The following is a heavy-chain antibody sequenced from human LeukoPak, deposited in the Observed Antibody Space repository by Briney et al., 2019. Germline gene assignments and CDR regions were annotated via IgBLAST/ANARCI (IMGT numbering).Heavy chain of an antibody. J-gene: IGHJ4*02. Sequence: GGSLRLSCAASGFTFSSYWMHWVRHAPGKGLVWVSRINTDGSSTSYADSVKGRFTISRDNAKNTLYLQMNSLRAEDTAVYYCASVSYYYDSSGYDFDYWGQGTLVTVSS. CDR2: INTDGSST. V-gene: IGHV3-74*01. CDR3: ASVSYYYDSSGYDFDY. D-gene: IGHD3-22*01. CDR1: GFTFSSYW.